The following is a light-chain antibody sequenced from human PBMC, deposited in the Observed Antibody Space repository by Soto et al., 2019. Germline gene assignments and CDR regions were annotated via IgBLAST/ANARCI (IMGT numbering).Light chain of an antibody. CDR3: QQYGSPLWT. Sequence: EIVLTQAPGTLSMSPGERATLSCRASQSITSSYLAWYQQKPGQAPRLLISGTFSRATGIPDRFSGSGSGTDFTLTINRLEPEDFAVYYCQQYGSPLWTFGQGTKVEIK. CDR1: QSITSSY. J-gene: IGKJ1*01. CDR2: GTF. V-gene: IGKV3-20*01.